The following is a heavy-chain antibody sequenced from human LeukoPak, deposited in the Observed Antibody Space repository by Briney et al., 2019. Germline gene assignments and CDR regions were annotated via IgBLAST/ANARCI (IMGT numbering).Heavy chain of an antibody. CDR1: GFTLSSYS. CDR2: IDSDTYGNTI. V-gene: IGHV3-48*01. CDR3: ARRSYCGGDCYPDY. J-gene: IGHJ4*02. Sequence: GGSLRLSCAASGFTLSSYSMNWVRQAPGKGLEWISYIDSDTYGNTIYYPHTVMGRFTISRDNAKNSLYLQMNSLRAEDTAVYYCARRSYCGGDCYPDYWGQGTLVTVSS. D-gene: IGHD2-21*02.